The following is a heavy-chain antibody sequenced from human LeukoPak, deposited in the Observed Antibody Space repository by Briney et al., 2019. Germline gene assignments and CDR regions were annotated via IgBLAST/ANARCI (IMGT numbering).Heavy chain of an antibody. Sequence: GGSLRLSCAASGFTFSDYYMSWIRQAPGKGLEWVSYISSSGSTIYYADSVKGRFTISRDNAKNSLYLQMNSLRAEDTAVYYCAFPGGYFDWLLFPGNYYGMDVWGQGTTVTVSS. J-gene: IGHJ6*02. CDR2: ISSSGSTI. CDR3: AFPGGYFDWLLFPGNYYGMDV. D-gene: IGHD3-9*01. CDR1: GFTFSDYY. V-gene: IGHV3-11*01.